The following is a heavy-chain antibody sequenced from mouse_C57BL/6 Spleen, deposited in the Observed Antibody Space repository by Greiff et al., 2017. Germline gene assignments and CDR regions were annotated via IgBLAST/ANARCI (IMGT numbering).Heavy chain of an antibody. Sequence: QVQLQQPGAELVKPGASVKMSCKASGYTFTSYWITWVKQRPGQGLEWIGAISPGRGSTNYNEKFKSKATLTVDPSSSTAYMQLSSLTSEYSAVYYCARGADYGNYVAYWGQGTLVTVSA. D-gene: IGHD2-1*01. V-gene: IGHV1-55*01. J-gene: IGHJ3*01. CDR2: ISPGRGST. CDR1: GYTFTSYW. CDR3: ARGADYGNYVAY.